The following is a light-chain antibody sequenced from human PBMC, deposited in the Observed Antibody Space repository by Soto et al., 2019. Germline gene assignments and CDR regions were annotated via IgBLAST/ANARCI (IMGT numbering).Light chain of an antibody. Sequence: QSVLTQPPSASGSPGQSVTISCTGTSSDVGAYNYLSWYQQHPGKAPKLMIYEVSKRPSGVPDRFSGSKSGNTASLTVSGLQAEDEADYYCSSYAGSNNYVCGTGTKLTVL. CDR3: SSYAGSNNYV. CDR1: SSDVGAYNY. V-gene: IGLV2-8*01. J-gene: IGLJ1*01. CDR2: EVS.